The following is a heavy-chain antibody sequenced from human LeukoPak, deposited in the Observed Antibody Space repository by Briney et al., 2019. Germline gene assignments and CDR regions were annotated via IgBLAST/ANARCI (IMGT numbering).Heavy chain of an antibody. D-gene: IGHD6-13*01. CDR1: GASFSGFY. J-gene: IGHJ4*02. V-gene: IGHV4-34*01. Sequence: KSSETLSLTCAVDGASFSGFYWSWIRQPPGKGLEWIAEISHSGSTYYNPSLKSRVTISVDTSKNQFSLKLSSVTAADTAVYYCARRYSSSWYLTYFDYWGQGTLVTVSS. CDR3: ARRYSSSWYLTYFDY. CDR2: ISHSGST.